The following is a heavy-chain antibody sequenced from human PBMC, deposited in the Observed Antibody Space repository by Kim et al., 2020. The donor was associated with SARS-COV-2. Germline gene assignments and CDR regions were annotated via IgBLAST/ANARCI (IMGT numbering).Heavy chain of an antibody. J-gene: IGHJ4*02. CDR2: ISSSSSYI. V-gene: IGHV3-21*01. CDR3: ARDGPTDDYGDYEVVY. Sequence: GGSLRLSCAASGFTFSSYSMNWVRQAPGKGLEWVSSISSSSSYIYYADSVKGRFTISRDNAKNSLYLQMNSLRAEDTAVYYCARDGPTDDYGDYEVVYWGQGTLVTVSS. CDR1: GFTFSSYS. D-gene: IGHD4-17*01.